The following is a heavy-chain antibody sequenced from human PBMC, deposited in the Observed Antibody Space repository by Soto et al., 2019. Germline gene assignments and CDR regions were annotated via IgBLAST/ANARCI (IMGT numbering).Heavy chain of an antibody. Sequence: QVQLMQSGAEVKKPGASVKVSCKASGDTFTEYYIHWVRQAPGQGLEWMGTVNPSGGHTTYAQHFLGKVTMSRDTATSTLYMELTSLTFEDTAVYDCARGGHVVVVTAALDYWGQGTLVTVSS. CDR1: GDTFTEYY. CDR2: VNPSGGHT. J-gene: IGHJ4*02. V-gene: IGHV1-46*01. D-gene: IGHD2-21*02. CDR3: ARGGHVVVVTAALDY.